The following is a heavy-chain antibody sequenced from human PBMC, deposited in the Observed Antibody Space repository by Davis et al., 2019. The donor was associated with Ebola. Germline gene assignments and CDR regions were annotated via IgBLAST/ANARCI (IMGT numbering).Heavy chain of an antibody. Sequence: HSQTPSLPRAISGDSVSLSSSAGWTCLRQSPSRGLDWLGRTYYSSKRYNIYAVFVKSRITISPDTSKNQFSLQLNSVTPEDTALYYCARGWLRGGMDVWGEGTTVTVSS. V-gene: IGHV6-1*01. D-gene: IGHD5-18*01. CDR2: TYYSSKRYN. CDR3: ARGWLRGGMDV. CDR1: GDSVSLSSSAG. J-gene: IGHJ6*04.